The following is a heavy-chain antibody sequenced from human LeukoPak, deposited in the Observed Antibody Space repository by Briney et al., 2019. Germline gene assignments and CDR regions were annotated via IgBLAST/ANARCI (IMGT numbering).Heavy chain of an antibody. CDR1: GFTFSSYW. V-gene: IGHV3-74*01. D-gene: IGHD1-14*01. CDR2: IHSDGTDT. Sequence: PGGSLRLSCAASGFTFSSYWMHWVRQAPGKGLVWVSRIHSDGTDTSYADSVKGRFTISRDNAKNTLYLQMNSLRAEDTAVYYCARDTWNHIDFWGQGTLVTVSS. J-gene: IGHJ4*02. CDR3: ARDTWNHIDF.